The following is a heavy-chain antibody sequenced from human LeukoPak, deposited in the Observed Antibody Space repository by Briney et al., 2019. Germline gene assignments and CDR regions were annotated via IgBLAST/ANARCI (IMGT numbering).Heavy chain of an antibody. CDR2: INHSGST. D-gene: IGHD4-17*01. Sequence: SETLSLTCAVYGGSFSGYYWSWIRQPPGKGLEWIGEINHSGSTNCNPSLKSRVTISVDTSKNQFSLKLSSVTAADTAVYYCARTITTVTTGNCWFDPWGQGTLVTVSS. V-gene: IGHV4-34*01. CDR1: GGSFSGYY. CDR3: ARTITTVTTGNCWFDP. J-gene: IGHJ5*02.